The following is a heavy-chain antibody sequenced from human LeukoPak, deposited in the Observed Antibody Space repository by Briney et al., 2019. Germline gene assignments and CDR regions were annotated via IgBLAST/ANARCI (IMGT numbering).Heavy chain of an antibody. CDR3: ARDTYDSSGYWFDY. J-gene: IGHJ4*02. Sequence: ASVKVSCKASGYTFTGYYMHWVRQAPGQGLEWMGWINPNSGGTNYAQKFQGRVTMTRDTSISTAYMELSRLGSDDTAVYYCARDTYDSSGYWFDYWGQGTLVTVSS. CDR2: INPNSGGT. D-gene: IGHD3-22*01. V-gene: IGHV1-2*02. CDR1: GYTFTGYY.